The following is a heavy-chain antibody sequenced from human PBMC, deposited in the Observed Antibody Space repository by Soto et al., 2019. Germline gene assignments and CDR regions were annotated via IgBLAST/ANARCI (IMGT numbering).Heavy chain of an antibody. CDR1: GYTFTSYA. J-gene: IGHJ6*02. V-gene: IGHV1-3*01. CDR3: ARDLRYYYDSAGGMDV. Sequence: QVQLVQSGAEVKKPGASVKVSCKASGYTFTSYAMHWVRQAPGQRLEWMGWINAGNGNTKYSQKFQGRVTITRDTXAXXADMELSSLRSEDTAVYYCARDLRYYYDSAGGMDVWGQGTTVTVSS. CDR2: INAGNGNT. D-gene: IGHD3-22*01.